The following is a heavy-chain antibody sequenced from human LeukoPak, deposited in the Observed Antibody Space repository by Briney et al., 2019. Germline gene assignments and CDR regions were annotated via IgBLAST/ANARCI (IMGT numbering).Heavy chain of an antibody. J-gene: IGHJ4*02. CDR1: GGSPSSGGHY. D-gene: IGHD3-10*01. V-gene: IGHV4-61*02. CDR2: ISSTGST. CDR3: ARDQTYSGSGIYTYFDY. Sequence: SETLSLTCTVSGGSPSSGGHYWSWIRQPAGKGLEYLGRISSTGSTNYSPSLRSRVTISADTSKNHFSLKLTSVTAADTAVYYCARDQTYSGSGIYTYFDYWGQGILVTVSS.